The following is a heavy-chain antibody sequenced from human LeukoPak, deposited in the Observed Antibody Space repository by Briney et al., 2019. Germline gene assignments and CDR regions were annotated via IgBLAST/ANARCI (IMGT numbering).Heavy chain of an antibody. Sequence: GGSLRLSCAASGFTFSSYAMHWVRQAPGKGLEWVAVISYDGSNKYYADSVKGRFTISRDNSKNTLYLQMNSLRAEDTAVYYCARAWGIVGDIGYYFDYWGQGTLVTVSS. J-gene: IGHJ4*02. CDR3: ARAWGIVGDIGYYFDY. CDR2: ISYDGSNK. CDR1: GFTFSSYA. D-gene: IGHD1-26*01. V-gene: IGHV3-30-3*01.